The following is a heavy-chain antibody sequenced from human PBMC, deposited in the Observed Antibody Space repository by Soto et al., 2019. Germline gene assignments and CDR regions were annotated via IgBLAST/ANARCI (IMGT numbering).Heavy chain of an antibody. Sequence: ASVKVSCKASGSTFTSYAMHWVRQAPGQRLEWMGWINAGNGNTKYSQKFQGRVTITRDTSASTAYMELSSLRSEDTAVYYCARGITLPTPLDYWGQGTLVTVSS. CDR2: INAGNGNT. D-gene: IGHD1-20*01. CDR1: GSTFTSYA. J-gene: IGHJ4*02. V-gene: IGHV1-3*01. CDR3: ARGITLPTPLDY.